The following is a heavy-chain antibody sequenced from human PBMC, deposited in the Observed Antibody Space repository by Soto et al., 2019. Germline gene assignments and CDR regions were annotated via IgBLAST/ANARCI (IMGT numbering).Heavy chain of an antibody. Sequence: SETLSLTCTVSGGSMRSYSWSWFRRPPGGRLELIGCISYTGSTNYNPSLKSRVTISVDTSKNQFSLKLSSVTAADTAVYYCARVDSSSWKETDYWGQGTLVTVSS. CDR3: ARVDSSSWKETDY. CDR1: GGSMRSYS. V-gene: IGHV4-59*01. J-gene: IGHJ4*02. CDR2: ISYTGST. D-gene: IGHD6-13*01.